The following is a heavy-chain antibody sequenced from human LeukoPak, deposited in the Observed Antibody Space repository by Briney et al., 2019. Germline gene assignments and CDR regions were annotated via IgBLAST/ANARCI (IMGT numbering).Heavy chain of an antibody. CDR1: GFTFSSYG. D-gene: IGHD3-10*01. Sequence: PGGPLRLSCAASGFTFSSYGMHWVRQAPGKGLEWVAFIRYDGSNKYYADAVKGRFTISRDNSKNTLYPQMNSLRAEDTAVYYCARSFDYYGSGSLRTNADYWGQGTLVTVSS. V-gene: IGHV3-30*02. J-gene: IGHJ4*02. CDR3: ARSFDYYGSGSLRTNADY. CDR2: IRYDGSNK.